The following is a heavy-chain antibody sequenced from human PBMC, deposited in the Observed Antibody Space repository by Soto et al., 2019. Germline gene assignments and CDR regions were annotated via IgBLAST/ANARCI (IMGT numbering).Heavy chain of an antibody. CDR2: ISGSGGST. V-gene: IGHV3-23*01. CDR1: GFTFSSYA. CDR3: SLLTTGGSGGY. D-gene: IGHD4-4*01. Sequence: EVQLLESGGGLVQPGGSLRLSCAASGFTFSSYAMSWVRQAPGKGLEWVSAISGSGGSTYYADSVKGRFTISRDNSKNTLYLQMNSLRAEDTAVYYCSLLTTGGSGGYWGQGTLVTVSS. J-gene: IGHJ4*02.